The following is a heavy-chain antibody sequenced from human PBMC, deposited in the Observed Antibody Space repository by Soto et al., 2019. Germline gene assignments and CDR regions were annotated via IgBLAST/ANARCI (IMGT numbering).Heavy chain of an antibody. CDR2: IYYSGST. CDR3: ARDCSGGSCYSYYYGMDA. J-gene: IGHJ6*02. CDR1: GGSISSGDYY. D-gene: IGHD2-15*01. Sequence: PSETLSLTCTVSGGSISSGDYYWSWIRQPPGKCLEWIGYIYYSGSTYYNPSLKSRVTISVDTSKNQFSLKLSSVTAADTAVYYCARDCSGGSCYSYYYGMDAWGQGTTVT. V-gene: IGHV4-30-4*01.